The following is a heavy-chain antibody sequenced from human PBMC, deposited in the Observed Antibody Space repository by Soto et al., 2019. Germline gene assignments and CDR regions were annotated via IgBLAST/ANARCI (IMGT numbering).Heavy chain of an antibody. CDR2: IYYIGST. Sequence: SETLSLTCTVSGGSIGSGGYYWNWIRQHPGKGLEWIGYIYYIGSTYYNPSLKSRVTISLDTSKNQFSLKLSSVTAADTAVYYCARSVFPWGQGTLVTVSS. V-gene: IGHV4-31*03. CDR1: GGSIGSGGYY. J-gene: IGHJ5*02. CDR3: ARSVFP.